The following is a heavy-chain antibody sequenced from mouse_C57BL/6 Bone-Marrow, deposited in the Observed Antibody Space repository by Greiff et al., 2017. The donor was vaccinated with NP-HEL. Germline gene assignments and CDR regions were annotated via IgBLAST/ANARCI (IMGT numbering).Heavy chain of an antibody. CDR3: AGGYYGYLYWYFDV. CDR2: IDPSDSYT. D-gene: IGHD2-2*01. CDR1: GYTFTSYW. J-gene: IGHJ1*03. V-gene: IGHV1-50*01. Sequence: QVQLQQPGAELVKPGASVKLSCKASGYTFTSYWMQWVKQRPGQGLEWIGEIDPSDSYTNYNQKFKGKATLTVDTSSSTAYMQLSSLTSEDSAVYYCAGGYYGYLYWYFDVWGTGTTVTVSS.